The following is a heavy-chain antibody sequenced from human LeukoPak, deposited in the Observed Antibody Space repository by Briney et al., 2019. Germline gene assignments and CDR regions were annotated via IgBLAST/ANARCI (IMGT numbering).Heavy chain of an antibody. CDR2: IYYSGST. CDR1: GGSISSGGYY. Sequence: PSETLSLTCTVSGGSISSGGYYWSWIRQHPGKGLEWIGYIYYSGSTYYNPSLKSRVTISVDTSKNQFSLKLSSVTAADTAVYYCARVPRITIFGVDQYYFDCWGQGTLVTVSS. CDR3: ARVPRITIFGVDQYYFDC. J-gene: IGHJ4*02. D-gene: IGHD3-3*01. V-gene: IGHV4-31*03.